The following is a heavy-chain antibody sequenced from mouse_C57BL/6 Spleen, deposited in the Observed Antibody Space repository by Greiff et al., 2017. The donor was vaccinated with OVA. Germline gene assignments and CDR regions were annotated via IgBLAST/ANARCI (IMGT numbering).Heavy chain of an antibody. V-gene: IGHV5-17*01. CDR3: ARPYYGNYEGYFDY. CDR2: ISSGSSTI. D-gene: IGHD2-10*01. CDR1: GFTFSDYG. Sequence: EVHLVESGGGLVKPGGSLKLSCAASGFTFSDYGMHWVRQAPEKGLEWVAYISSGSSTIYYADTVKGRFTISRDNAKNTLFLQMTSLRSEDTAMYYCARPYYGNYEGYFDYWGQGTTLTVSS. J-gene: IGHJ2*01.